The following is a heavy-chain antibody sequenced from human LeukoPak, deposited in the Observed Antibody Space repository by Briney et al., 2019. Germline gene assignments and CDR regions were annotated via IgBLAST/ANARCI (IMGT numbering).Heavy chain of an antibody. Sequence: ASVKVSCKASGYTFTRYAISWVRQAPGQGLEWMGGIIPIFGTANYAQKFQGRVTITADESTSTAYMELSSLRSEDTAVYYCARVGYYGSGSYPSWTYYFDYWGQGTLVTVSS. CDR1: GYTFTRYA. CDR3: ARVGYYGSGSYPSWTYYFDY. V-gene: IGHV1-69*13. D-gene: IGHD3-10*01. J-gene: IGHJ4*02. CDR2: IIPIFGTA.